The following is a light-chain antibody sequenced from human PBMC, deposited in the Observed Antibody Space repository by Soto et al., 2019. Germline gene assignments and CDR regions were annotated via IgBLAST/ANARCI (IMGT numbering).Light chain of an antibody. Sequence: QSVLTQPPSVSGAPGQRVTNSCTGSSSNIGAGYDVHWYQQLPGTAPKLLIYANTNRPSGVPDRFSGSKSGTSASLAITGLQAEDEADYYCQSYDSSLSASVFGGGTQLTVL. J-gene: IGLJ7*01. CDR1: SSNIGAGYD. CDR2: ANT. CDR3: QSYDSSLSASV. V-gene: IGLV1-40*01.